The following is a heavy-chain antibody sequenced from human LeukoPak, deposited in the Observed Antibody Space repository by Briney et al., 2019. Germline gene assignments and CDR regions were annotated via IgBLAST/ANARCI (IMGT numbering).Heavy chain of an antibody. CDR1: GGTFSSYA. D-gene: IGHD4-17*01. CDR2: IIPIFGTA. J-gene: IGHJ1*01. Sequence: GSSVKVSCKXSGGTFSSYAISWVRQAPGQGLEWMGRIIPIFGTANYSQKFQGRVTITTDESTSTAYMEPSSLRSEDTAVYYCARDPLVYGDAVEYFQHWGQGTLVTVSS. CDR3: ARDPLVYGDAVEYFQH. V-gene: IGHV1-69*05.